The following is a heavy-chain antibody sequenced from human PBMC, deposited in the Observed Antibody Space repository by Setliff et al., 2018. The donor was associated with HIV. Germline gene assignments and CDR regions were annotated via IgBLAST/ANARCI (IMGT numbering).Heavy chain of an antibody. CDR3: ARDGDYYGSGAGDP. V-gene: IGHV1-8*02. CDR2: MNPDSGNT. CDR1: GYSSTTHD. D-gene: IGHD3-10*01. J-gene: IGHJ5*02. Sequence: VASVKVSCKASGYSSTTHDINWVRQSPGQGLEWMGWMNPDSGNTFYAQKFKGRVTMTRDTSISTAYLELSSLRSDDTAVYYCARDGDYYGSGAGDPWGQGTLVTVSS.